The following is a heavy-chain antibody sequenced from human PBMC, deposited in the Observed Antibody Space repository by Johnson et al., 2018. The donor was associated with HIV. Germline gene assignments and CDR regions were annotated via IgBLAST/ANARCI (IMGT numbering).Heavy chain of an antibody. J-gene: IGHJ3*02. CDR2: IKQDGGEK. CDR3: ARGMSSGPWAGGDALDI. V-gene: IGHV3-7*01. CDR1: GFTFSSYW. D-gene: IGHD3-22*01. Sequence: VQLVESGGGLVQPGGSLRLSCAASGFTFSSYWMSWVRQAPGKGLEWVPGKGLEWVANIKQDGGEKYYVDAVKGRFTIYRDNAKNALYLQMNSLSAEDTAVYNGARGMSSGPWAGGDALDIWGQGTMVAVSS.